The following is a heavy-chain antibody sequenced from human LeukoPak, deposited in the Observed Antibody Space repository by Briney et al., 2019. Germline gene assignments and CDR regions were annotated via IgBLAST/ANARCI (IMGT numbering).Heavy chain of an antibody. J-gene: IGHJ6*02. V-gene: IGHV3-11*01. CDR1: GFTFNDYY. D-gene: IGHD4-11*01. Sequence: KPGGSLRLSCAASGFTFNDYYMSWIRQAPGKGREWGSYISSSGSTIYYADSVKGRFTISRDNAKNSLYLQMNSLRTEDTALYYCARGADYSMSSGMDVWGQGTTVTVSS. CDR2: ISSSGSTI. CDR3: ARGADYSMSSGMDV.